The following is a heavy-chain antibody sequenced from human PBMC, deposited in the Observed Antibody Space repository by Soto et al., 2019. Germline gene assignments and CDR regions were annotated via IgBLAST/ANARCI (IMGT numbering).Heavy chain of an antibody. Sequence: SETLSLTCVVSGEPLSNYFWTWILQPPWKRPEWIGQFSQGGDTDYNPSLESRVTISVDTSNNHFSLELTSVTAADTAVYYCARGLMWQRLLYRAFNVWGQGTMVT. D-gene: IGHD6-25*01. CDR1: GEPLSNYF. CDR2: FSQGGDT. J-gene: IGHJ3*01. CDR3: ARGLMWQRLLYRAFNV. V-gene: IGHV4-34*01.